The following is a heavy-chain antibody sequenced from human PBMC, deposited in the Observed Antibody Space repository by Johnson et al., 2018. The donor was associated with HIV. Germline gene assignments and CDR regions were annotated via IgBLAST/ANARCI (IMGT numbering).Heavy chain of an antibody. J-gene: IGHJ3*02. V-gene: IGHV3-15*01. CDR2: VKRKSDGGST. CDR3: VRACGDRGDDAFDI. D-gene: IGHD4-17*01. Sequence: VQLVESGGGLVEPGGSLRLSCEASGFTFSNAWMSWVRQAPGTGLEWVGRVKRKSDGGSTDYAAPVNGRFTISRDDSKNSRYLQMNRLKTEDTAVYYCVRACGDRGDDAFDIWGQGTMVTVSS. CDR1: GFTFSNAW.